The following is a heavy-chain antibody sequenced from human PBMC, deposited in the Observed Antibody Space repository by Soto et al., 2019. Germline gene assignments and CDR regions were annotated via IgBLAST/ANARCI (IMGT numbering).Heavy chain of an antibody. CDR1: GFTFFTYA. CDR2: ISRDGSNK. D-gene: IGHD3-10*01. Sequence: LILSCGSPGFTFFTYAMNWVRQGAGKGLEWVAFISRDGSNKYYVDSVKGRFTISRDNSKNTLYLQLNSLRDEDTAVYYCARSRNSAVADSFDFWGQGTLVTVPS. V-gene: IGHV3-30*04. CDR3: ARSRNSAVADSFDF. J-gene: IGHJ4*02.